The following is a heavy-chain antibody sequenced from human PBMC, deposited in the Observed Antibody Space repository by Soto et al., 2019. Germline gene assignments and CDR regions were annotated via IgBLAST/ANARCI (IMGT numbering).Heavy chain of an antibody. CDR2: IYWNDDK. V-gene: IGHV2-5*01. CDR1: GFSLSTFGMG. Sequence: VSGPTLVNPTQTLTLTCTFSGFSLSTFGMGVGWIRQPPGKALEWLALIYWNDDKRYSPSLNSRLTIAKDTSKNLVVLTMTNVDPVDAATYYCVNSPASSPTDYRGQGTVVTLSS. D-gene: IGHD2-2*01. CDR3: VNSPASSPTDY. J-gene: IGHJ4*02.